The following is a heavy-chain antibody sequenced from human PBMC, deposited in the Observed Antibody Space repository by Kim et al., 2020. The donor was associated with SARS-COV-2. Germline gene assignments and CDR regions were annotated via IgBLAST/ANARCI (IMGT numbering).Heavy chain of an antibody. V-gene: IGHV4-59*01. D-gene: IGHD7-27*01. CDR3: ARVGQTGDGFDY. Sequence: SETLSLTCTVSGGSISSYYWSWIRQPPGKGLEWIGYIYYSGSTNYNPSLKSRVTISVDTSKNQFSLKLSSVTAADTAVYYCARVGQTGDGFDYWGQGTLVTVSS. CDR2: IYYSGST. J-gene: IGHJ4*02. CDR1: GGSISSYY.